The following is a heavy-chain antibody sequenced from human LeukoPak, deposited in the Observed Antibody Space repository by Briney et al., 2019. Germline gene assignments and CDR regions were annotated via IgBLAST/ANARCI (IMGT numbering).Heavy chain of an antibody. V-gene: IGHV3-7*01. CDR2: VKQDGSEK. CDR3: ARDEPMGSY. J-gene: IGHJ4*02. D-gene: IGHD3-10*01. Sequence: GGSLRLSCAASGFTFSSYWMSWVRQAPGKGLEWVANVKQDGSEKNYVGSVKGRFTISRDNAKNSLYLEMNSLRAEDTAVYYCARDEPMGSYWGQGTLVTVSS. CDR1: GFTFSSYW.